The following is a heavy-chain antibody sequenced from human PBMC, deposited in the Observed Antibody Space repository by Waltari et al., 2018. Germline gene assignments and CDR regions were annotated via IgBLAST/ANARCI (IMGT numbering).Heavy chain of an antibody. CDR1: GGSFSDYY. CDR2: IYDTGTT. V-gene: IGHV4-59*01. Sequence: QVQLRESGPGLVKPSETLSLTCKVSGGSFSDYYWHWIRPPPGKGLEWIGYIYDTGTTNYNPSLKSRVTISLDTSKSKFSLSLNSLTAADTAVYYCAREKRNDYGESFDYWGQGIPVTVSS. J-gene: IGHJ4*02. CDR3: AREKRNDYGESFDY. D-gene: IGHD4-17*01.